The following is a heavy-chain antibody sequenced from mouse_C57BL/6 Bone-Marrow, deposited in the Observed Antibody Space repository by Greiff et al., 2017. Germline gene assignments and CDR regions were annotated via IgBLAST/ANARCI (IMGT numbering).Heavy chain of an antibody. CDR2: LCWGDDK. V-gene: IGHV8-8*01. Sequence: QVTLQVSGPGILQPSQTLSLTCSFSGFSLSTFGMGVGWIRQPSGNGLEWLAHLCWGDDKYYNPALKSRLTISKDTSKNQGVLKSANVDTADTATYDCARIGCYYYRLDYWGQGTTLTVSS. CDR3: ARIGCYYYRLDY. J-gene: IGHJ2*01. D-gene: IGHD2-3*01. CDR1: GFSLSTFGMG.